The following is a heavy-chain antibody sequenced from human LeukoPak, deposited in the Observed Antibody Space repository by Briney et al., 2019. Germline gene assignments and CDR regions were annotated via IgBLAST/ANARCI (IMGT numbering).Heavy chain of an antibody. CDR1: GFTVSSNY. Sequence: GGSLRLSCAASGFTVSSNYMSWVRQAPGKGLEWVANIKQDGSEKYYVDSVKGRFTISRDNAKNSLYLQMNSLRAEDTAVYYCARVSHFWSGYSLDYWGQGTLVTVSS. CDR2: IKQDGSEK. V-gene: IGHV3-7*01. J-gene: IGHJ4*02. CDR3: ARVSHFWSGYSLDY. D-gene: IGHD3-3*02.